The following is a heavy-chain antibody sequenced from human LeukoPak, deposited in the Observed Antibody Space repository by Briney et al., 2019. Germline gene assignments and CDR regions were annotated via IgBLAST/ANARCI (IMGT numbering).Heavy chain of an antibody. CDR1: GFTFSSYG. Sequence: GGSLRLSCAASGFTFSSYGMHWVRQAPGKGLEWVAVIWFDGSNKYYADSVKGRFTISRDNSKNTLYLQMNSLRAEDTAVYYCAKDPDGLWSWGQGTLVTVSS. CDR2: IWFDGSNK. J-gene: IGHJ5*02. CDR3: AKDPDGLWS. D-gene: IGHD4/OR15-4a*01. V-gene: IGHV3-33*06.